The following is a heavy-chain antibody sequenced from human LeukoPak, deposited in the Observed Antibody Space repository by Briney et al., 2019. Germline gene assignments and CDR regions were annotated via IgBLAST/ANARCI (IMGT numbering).Heavy chain of an antibody. CDR3: ARDPNLTGYRRLPEGFDY. CDR1: GFTFSSYS. D-gene: IGHD3-9*01. CDR2: ISSSSSYI. J-gene: IGHJ4*02. V-gene: IGHV3-21*01. Sequence: GGSLRLSCAASGFTFSSYSMNWVRQAPGKGLEWVSSISSSSSYIYYADSVKGRFTISRDNAKNSLYLQMNSLRAEDTAVYYCARDPNLTGYRRLPEGFDYWGQGTLVIVSS.